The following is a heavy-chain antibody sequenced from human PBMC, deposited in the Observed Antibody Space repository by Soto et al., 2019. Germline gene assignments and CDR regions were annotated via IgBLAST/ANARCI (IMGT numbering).Heavy chain of an antibody. J-gene: IGHJ4*02. V-gene: IGHV3-74*01. Sequence: EVQLVESGGGLVQPGGSLRLSCVASGFIFSDSWMHWVRQTPGKGLVWVSRIIGAGSGANYADSVKGRFTISRDNAKNTLFLQMNSLRAEDTAVYYCARVEVASRGIDSWGQGTLVTVSS. D-gene: IGHD2-15*01. CDR1: GFIFSDSW. CDR3: ARVEVASRGIDS. CDR2: IIGAGSGA.